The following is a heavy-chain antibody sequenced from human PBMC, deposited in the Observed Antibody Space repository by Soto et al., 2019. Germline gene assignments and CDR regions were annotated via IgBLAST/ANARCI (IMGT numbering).Heavy chain of an antibody. CDR2: ISDDGDST. D-gene: IGHD5-12*01. J-gene: IGHJ4*02. Sequence: EVQLLESGGDLVQPGGSLRLSCAVSRFTFSSYGMNWVRQAPGKGLEWVSSISDDGDSTYYADSVKGRFTISRDNSKNTLYLQMTSLRAEDTAVYYCAKRSGYQEAAYLDYWGQGTLVTVSS. V-gene: IGHV3-23*01. CDR1: RFTFSSYG. CDR3: AKRSGYQEAAYLDY.